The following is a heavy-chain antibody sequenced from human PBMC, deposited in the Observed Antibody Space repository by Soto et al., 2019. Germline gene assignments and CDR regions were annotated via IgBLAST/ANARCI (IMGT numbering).Heavy chain of an antibody. J-gene: IGHJ6*02. V-gene: IGHV2-70*01. CDR3: ARTTWRDSSGYYYYYYGMDV. CDR1: GFSPSTSGMC. D-gene: IGHD3-22*01. Sequence: GPTLVNPTQTLTLTCTFSGFSPSTSGMCVSWIRQPPGKALEWLALIDWDDDKYYSTSLKTRLTISKDTSKNQVVLTMTNMDPVDTATYYCARTTWRDSSGYYYYYYGMDVWGQGTTVTVSS. CDR2: IDWDDDK.